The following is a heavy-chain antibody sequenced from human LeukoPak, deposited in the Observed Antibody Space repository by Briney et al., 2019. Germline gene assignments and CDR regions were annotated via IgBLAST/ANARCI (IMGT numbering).Heavy chain of an antibody. D-gene: IGHD3-10*01. CDR1: GGSISSGSHY. J-gene: IGHJ5*02. V-gene: IGHV4-61*02. CDR3: ARACTVTKYYYGSGSYSRGNWFDP. CDR2: IYTSGST. Sequence: PSETLSLTCTVSGGSISSGSHYWSWIRQPAGKGLEWIGRIYTSGSTNYNPSLKSRVTISVDTSKNQFSLKLSSVTAADTAVYYCARACTVTKYYYGSGSYSRGNWFDPWGQGTLVTVSS.